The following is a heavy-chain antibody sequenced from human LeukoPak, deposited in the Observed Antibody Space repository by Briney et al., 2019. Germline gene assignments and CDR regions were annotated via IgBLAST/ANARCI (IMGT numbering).Heavy chain of an antibody. V-gene: IGHV4-39*01. D-gene: IGHD3-22*01. CDR3: AERKKGGLLLIRVFDY. CDR2: IYYSGST. J-gene: IGHJ4*02. Sequence: SETLSLTCTVSGGSISSSSYSWGWIRQPPGKGLEWIGSIYYSGSTYYNPSLKSRVTISVDTSKNQFSLKLSSVTAADTAVYYCAERKKGGLLLIRVFDYWGQGTLVTVSS. CDR1: GGSISSSSYS.